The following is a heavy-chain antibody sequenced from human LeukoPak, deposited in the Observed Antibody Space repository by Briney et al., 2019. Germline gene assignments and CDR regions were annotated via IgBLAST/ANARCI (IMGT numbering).Heavy chain of an antibody. V-gene: IGHV3-23*01. Sequence: PGGSLRLSCVASGFTFSSYAMSWVRQAPGKGPEWVSAISGSGGSTYYADSVKGRFTISRDNSKNTLYLQTNSLRAEDTAVYYCAKVAHPFDRPAWFDPWGQGTLVTVSS. CDR3: AKVAHPFDRPAWFDP. CDR1: GFTFSSYA. J-gene: IGHJ5*02. CDR2: ISGSGGST. D-gene: IGHD3-9*01.